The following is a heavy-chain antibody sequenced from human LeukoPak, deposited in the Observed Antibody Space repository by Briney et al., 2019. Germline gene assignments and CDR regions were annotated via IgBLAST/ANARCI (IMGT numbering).Heavy chain of an antibody. CDR3: ARDPFGNYGGYDY. Sequence: MASETLSLTCTVSGGSISSGGYYWSWIRQHPGKGLEWIGYIYYSGSTYYNPSLKSRVTISVDTSKNQFSLKLSSVTAADTAVYYCARDPFGNYGGYDYWGQGTLVTVSS. CDR1: GGSISSGGYY. D-gene: IGHD1-7*01. CDR2: IYYSGST. J-gene: IGHJ4*02. V-gene: IGHV4-30-4*08.